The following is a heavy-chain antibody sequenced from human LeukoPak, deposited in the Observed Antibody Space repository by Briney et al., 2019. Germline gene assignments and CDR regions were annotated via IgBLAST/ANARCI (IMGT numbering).Heavy chain of an antibody. CDR3: AKIYCSSTSCYDRNWFDP. CDR2: INPNSGGT. Sequence: GASVKVSCTPSVYTFTGYYMHWVRQAPGQGLEWMGWINPNSGGTNYAQKFQGRVTMTRDTSISTAYMELSRLRSDDTAVYYCAKIYCSSTSCYDRNWFDPWGQGTLVTVSS. CDR1: VYTFTGYY. V-gene: IGHV1-2*02. J-gene: IGHJ5*02. D-gene: IGHD2-2*01.